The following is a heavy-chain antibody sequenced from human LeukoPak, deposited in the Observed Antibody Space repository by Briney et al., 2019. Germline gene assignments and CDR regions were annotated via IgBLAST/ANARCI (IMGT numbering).Heavy chain of an antibody. Sequence: AGGSLRLSCAASGFTFDDYAMHWVRQAPGKGLEWVSGISWNSGSIGYADSVKGRFTISRDNAKNSLYLQMNSLRAEDTALYYCAREATYFYDSSGSTHLLGDAFDIWGQGTMVTVSS. CDR2: ISWNSGSI. CDR3: AREATYFYDSSGSTHLLGDAFDI. V-gene: IGHV3-9*01. J-gene: IGHJ3*02. CDR1: GFTFDDYA. D-gene: IGHD3-22*01.